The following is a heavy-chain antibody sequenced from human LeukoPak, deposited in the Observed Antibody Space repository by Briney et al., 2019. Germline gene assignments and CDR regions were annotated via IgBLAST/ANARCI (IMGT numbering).Heavy chain of an antibody. CDR3: ARKGGGSFNFDY. CDR1: GGTFISYA. CDR2: IIPIFGTA. V-gene: IGHV1-69*13. J-gene: IGHJ4*02. D-gene: IGHD1-26*01. Sequence: SVKVSCKASGGTFISYAISWVRQAPGQGLEWMGGIIPIFGTANYAQKFQGRVTITADESTSTAYMELSGLRSEDTAVYYCARKGGGSFNFDYWGQGTLVTVSS.